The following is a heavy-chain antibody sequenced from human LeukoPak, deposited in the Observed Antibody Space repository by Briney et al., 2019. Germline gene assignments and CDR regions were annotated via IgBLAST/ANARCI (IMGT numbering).Heavy chain of an antibody. V-gene: IGHV4-39*01. CDR2: IYYSGST. D-gene: IGHD3-10*01. J-gene: IGHJ4*02. Sequence: SETLSLTCTVSGGSISSSSYYWGWIRQPPGKGLEWIGSIYYSGSTYYNPSLKSRVTISVDTSKNQFSLKLSSVTAADTAVYYCAGLLVQETIDYWGQGTLVTVSS. CDR3: AGLLVQETIDY. CDR1: GGSISSSSYY.